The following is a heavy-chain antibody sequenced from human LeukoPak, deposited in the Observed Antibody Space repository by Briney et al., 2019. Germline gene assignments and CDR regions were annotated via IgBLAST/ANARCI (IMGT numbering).Heavy chain of an antibody. Sequence: GGSLRLSCAASGFTFDDYAMHWVRQAPGKGLEWVSGNSWNSGSIGYADSVKGRFTISRDNAKNSLYLQMNSLRAEDTALYYCAKSGDWRAGGYFQHWGQGTLVTVSS. V-gene: IGHV3-9*01. D-gene: IGHD2-21*02. J-gene: IGHJ1*01. CDR1: GFTFDDYA. CDR3: AKSGDWRAGGYFQH. CDR2: NSWNSGSI.